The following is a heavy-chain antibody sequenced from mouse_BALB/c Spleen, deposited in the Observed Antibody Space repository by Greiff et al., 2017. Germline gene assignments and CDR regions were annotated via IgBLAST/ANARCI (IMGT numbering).Heavy chain of an antibody. D-gene: IGHD2-14*01. J-gene: IGHJ3*01. V-gene: IGHV1-54*01. Sequence: VHLVESGAELVRPGTSVKVSCKASGYAFTNYLIEWVKQRPGQGLEWIGVINPGSGGTNYNEKFKGKATLTADKSSSTAYMQLSSLTSDDSAVYFCAGYDGFAYWGQGTLVTVSA. CDR2: INPGSGGT. CDR3: AGYDGFAY. CDR1: GYAFTNYL.